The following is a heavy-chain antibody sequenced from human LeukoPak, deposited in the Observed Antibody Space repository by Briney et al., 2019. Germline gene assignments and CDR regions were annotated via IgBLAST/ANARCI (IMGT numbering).Heavy chain of an antibody. CDR1: GYSFTFYW. D-gene: IGHD3-22*01. Sequence: GEPLQISCKGSGYSFTFYWIGWVRQLPGKGLEWMGIIYPGDSDTRYSPSFQGQVTISADKSISTAYLQWSSLKASDTAMYCCARHSPAVGYYDSSGYYSWLDPWGQGTLVTVSS. CDR3: ARHSPAVGYYDSSGYYSWLDP. CDR2: IYPGDSDT. V-gene: IGHV5-51*01. J-gene: IGHJ5*02.